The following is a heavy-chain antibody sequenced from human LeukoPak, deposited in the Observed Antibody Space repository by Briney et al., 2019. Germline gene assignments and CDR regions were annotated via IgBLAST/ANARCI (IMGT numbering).Heavy chain of an antibody. CDR2: ISGSGGST. J-gene: IGHJ4*02. D-gene: IGHD3-10*01. CDR3: AKDFVVAGFGEFDY. V-gene: IGHV3-23*01. Sequence: GGSLRLSCAASGFTFSSYAMSWVRQAPGKGLEWVSAISGSGGSTYYADSVKGRFTISRDNSKNTLYLQMNSLRAEDTTVYYCAKDFVVAGFGEFDYWGQGTLVTVSS. CDR1: GFTFSSYA.